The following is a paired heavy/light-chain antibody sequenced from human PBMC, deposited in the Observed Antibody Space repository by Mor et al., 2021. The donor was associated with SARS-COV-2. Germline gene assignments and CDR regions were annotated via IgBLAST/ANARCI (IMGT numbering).Heavy chain of an antibody. D-gene: IGHD6-19*01. J-gene: IGHJ5*02. CDR1: GFTFSSYW. Sequence: EVQLVESGGGLVQPGGSLRLSCAASGFTFSSYWMNWVRQAPGKGLEWVANIKPDGSEKSYVDSVKGRFTISRDNAKNSLYLQMNSLRAEDTAVYFCARLLGTRYNSGWMDRFDPWGQGTRVTVSS. CDR3: ARLLGTRYNSGWMDRFDP. CDR2: IKPDGSEK. V-gene: IGHV3-7*03.
Light chain of an antibody. CDR3: QSFDRSLSGDVI. V-gene: IGLV1-40*01. J-gene: IGLJ2*01. Sequence: QSVLTQPPSVSGAPGQRVTISCTGGNSDLGAGYGVHWYHHVPGTAPKLVISGNYNRPSGVPDRFSGSKSGTSASLVITGLQAKDEGFYYCQSFDRSLSGDVIFGGGTRVTVL. CDR1: NSDLGAGYG. CDR2: GNY.